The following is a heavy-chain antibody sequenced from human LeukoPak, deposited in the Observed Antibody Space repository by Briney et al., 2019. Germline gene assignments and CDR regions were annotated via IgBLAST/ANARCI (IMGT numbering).Heavy chain of an antibody. CDR3: ARTRVEVRGAGNWFDP. Sequence: ASVKVSCKASGYTLTSYGISWVRQAPGQGLEWMGWISAYNGNTNYAQKLQGRVTMTTDTSTSTAYMELRSLRSDDTAVYYCARTRVEVRGAGNWFDPWGQGTLVIVSS. V-gene: IGHV1-18*01. D-gene: IGHD3-10*01. CDR2: ISAYNGNT. CDR1: GYTLTSYG. J-gene: IGHJ5*02.